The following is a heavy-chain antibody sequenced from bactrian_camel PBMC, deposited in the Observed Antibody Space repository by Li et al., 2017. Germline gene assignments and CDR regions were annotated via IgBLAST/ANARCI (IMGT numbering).Heavy chain of an antibody. D-gene: IGHD3*01. Sequence: HVQLVESGGGSVQAGESLRLTCAASGSTAGAYNMGWFRQSPGKSREGVAVIDSHGAIAYRDSVKGRFTIFHDAAKNSIDLQMNSLKPDDTAVYYCAAGTRIIVGDYCDGITAWGQGTQVTVS. CDR1: GSTAGAYN. J-gene: IGHJ6*01. CDR3: AAGTRIIVGDYCDGITA. CDR2: IDSHGAI. V-gene: IGHV3-3*01.